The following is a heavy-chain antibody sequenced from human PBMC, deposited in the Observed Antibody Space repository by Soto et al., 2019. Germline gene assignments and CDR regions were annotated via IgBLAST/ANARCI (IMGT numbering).Heavy chain of an antibody. CDR3: ARVECSGGSCYYNWFDP. D-gene: IGHD2-15*01. CDR1: GGTFSSYA. J-gene: IGHJ5*02. Sequence: VASVKVSCKASGGTFSSYAISWVRQAPGQGLEWMGGIIPIFGTANYAQKFQGRVTITADESTSTAYMELSSLRSEDTAVYYCARVECSGGSCYYNWFDPWGQGTLVTVSS. V-gene: IGHV1-69*13. CDR2: IIPIFGTA.